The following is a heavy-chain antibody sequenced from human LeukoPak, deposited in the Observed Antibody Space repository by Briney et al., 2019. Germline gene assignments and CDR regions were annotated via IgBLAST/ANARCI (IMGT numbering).Heavy chain of an antibody. CDR2: ISYDGNNK. J-gene: IGHJ3*02. CDR1: GFTFSSYA. D-gene: IGHD1-7*01. Sequence: GGSLRLSCAASGFTFSSYAMHWVRQAPGKGLEWVAVISYDGNNKYYADSVKGRFTISRDNSKNTLYLQMNSLRAEDTAVYYCAGFSRNYVAFDIWGQGTMVTVSS. V-gene: IGHV3-30-3*01. CDR3: AGFSRNYVAFDI.